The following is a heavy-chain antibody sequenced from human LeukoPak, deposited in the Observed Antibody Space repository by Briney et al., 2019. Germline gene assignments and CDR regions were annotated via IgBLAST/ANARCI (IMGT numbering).Heavy chain of an antibody. CDR2: ITGSSDTI. J-gene: IGHJ4*02. CDR3: SSESRY. Sequence: GGSLRLSCAPSGHTFGDNSSKCVRQAPGKGLEWVSWITGSSDTIFYADSVKGRFTISRDNAKNSLYLQMSSLRDEDTAMYYWSSESRYWGQGTLVIVSS. D-gene: IGHD3-22*01. CDR1: GHTFGDNS. V-gene: IGHV3-48*02.